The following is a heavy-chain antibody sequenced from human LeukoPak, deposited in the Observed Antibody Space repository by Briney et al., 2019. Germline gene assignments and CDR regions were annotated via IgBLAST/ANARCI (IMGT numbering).Heavy chain of an antibody. V-gene: IGHV4-39*01. CDR3: ARKDYGDYTLDY. CDR1: GGTISSSSYY. D-gene: IGHD4-17*01. J-gene: IGHJ4*02. Sequence: SETLSLTCTVSGGTISSSSYYWGWIRQPPGKGLEWIGSIYYSGSTYYNPSLKSRVTISVDTSKNQFSLKLSSVTAADTAVYYCARKDYGDYTLDYWGQGTLVTVSS. CDR2: IYYSGST.